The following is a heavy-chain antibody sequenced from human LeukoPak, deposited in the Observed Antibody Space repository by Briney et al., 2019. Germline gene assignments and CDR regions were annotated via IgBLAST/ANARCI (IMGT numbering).Heavy chain of an antibody. CDR2: IYSGGST. CDR1: GFTVSSNY. CDR3: AKDRRVPFTPFDI. Sequence: PGGSLRLSCAASGFTVSSNYMSWVRQAPGKGLEWVSVIYSGGSTYYADSVKGRFTISRDNSKNTLYLQMNSLRAEDTAVYYCAKDRRVPFTPFDIWGQGTMVTVSS. V-gene: IGHV3-66*01. J-gene: IGHJ3*02.